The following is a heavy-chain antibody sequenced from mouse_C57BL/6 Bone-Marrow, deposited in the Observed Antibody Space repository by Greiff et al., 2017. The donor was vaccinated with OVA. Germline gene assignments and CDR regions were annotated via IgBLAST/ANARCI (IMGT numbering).Heavy chain of an antibody. V-gene: IGHV1-50*01. CDR1: GYTFTSYW. CDR3: ARENYGSSEDAMDY. D-gene: IGHD1-1*01. J-gene: IGHJ4*01. CDR2: IDPSDSYT. Sequence: QVQLQQSGAELVKPGASVKLSCKASGYTFTSYWMQWVKQRPGQGLEWIGEIDPSDSYTNYNQKFKGKATLTVDTSSSTAYMQLSSLTSEDSAVYYCARENYGSSEDAMDYWGQGTSVTVSS.